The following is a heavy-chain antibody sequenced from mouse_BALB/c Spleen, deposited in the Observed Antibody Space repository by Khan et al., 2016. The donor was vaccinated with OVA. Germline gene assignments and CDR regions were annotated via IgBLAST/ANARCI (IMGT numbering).Heavy chain of an antibody. Sequence: QIQLVQSGPELKKPGETVKISCKASGYTFTIYGMNWVRQALGKGLKWMGWINTYTGEPTYADDFKGRFAFSLETSASTAFLQINNLKNEDTATYFCARVGYNGTRDYWGQGTSVTVSS. J-gene: IGHJ4*01. CDR2: INTYTGEP. V-gene: IGHV9-3-1*01. CDR3: ARVGYNGTRDY. CDR1: GYTFTIYG. D-gene: IGHD2-14*01.